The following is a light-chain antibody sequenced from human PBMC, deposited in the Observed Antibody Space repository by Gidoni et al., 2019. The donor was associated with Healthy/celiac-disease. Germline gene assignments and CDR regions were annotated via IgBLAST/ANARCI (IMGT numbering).Light chain of an antibody. CDR3: QQRSNWPLT. CDR1: QSVSSY. Sequence: DIVLTQSPATLSLSPGESATPSSSASQSVSSYLAWYQQKPGQPPLLLIYDASNGATGIPARCSGSGSATDFPLTISRLPPEDAAVYYCQQRSNWPLTFGGGTKVEIK. CDR2: DAS. V-gene: IGKV3-11*01. J-gene: IGKJ4*01.